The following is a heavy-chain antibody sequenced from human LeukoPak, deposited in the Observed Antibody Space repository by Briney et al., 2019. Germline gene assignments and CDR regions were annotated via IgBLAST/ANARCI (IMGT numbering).Heavy chain of an antibody. Sequence: GGSLRLSCAASGFTFSSYGVHWVRQAPGKGLEWVAVMSYDGSNKYYADSVKGRFTISRDNSKNTLFLQMNSLRAEDTAVYYCAKGFASFDYWGQGTLVTVSS. V-gene: IGHV3-30*18. CDR2: MSYDGSNK. D-gene: IGHD3-10*01. J-gene: IGHJ4*02. CDR3: AKGFASFDY. CDR1: GFTFSSYG.